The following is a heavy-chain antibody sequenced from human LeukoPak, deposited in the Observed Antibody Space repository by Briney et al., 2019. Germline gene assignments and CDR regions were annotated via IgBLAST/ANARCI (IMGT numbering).Heavy chain of an antibody. Sequence: PGGSLRLSCAASGFTFSSYWMSWVRQAPGKGLEWVANIKQDGSEKYYVDSVKGRFTISRDNAKNSLYLQMNSLRAEDTAVYYCAREGISYSSGWFFRVKYNWFDPWGQGTLVTVSS. CDR2: IKQDGSEK. CDR1: GFTFSSYW. V-gene: IGHV3-7*03. D-gene: IGHD6-19*01. CDR3: AREGISYSSGWFFRVKYNWFDP. J-gene: IGHJ5*02.